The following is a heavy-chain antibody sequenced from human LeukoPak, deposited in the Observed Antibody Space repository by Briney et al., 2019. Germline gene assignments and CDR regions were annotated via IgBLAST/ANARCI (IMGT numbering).Heavy chain of an antibody. V-gene: IGHV1-69*13. D-gene: IGHD3-3*01. J-gene: IGHJ5*02. Sequence: SVKVSCKASGGTFSSYAISWVRQAPGQGLEWMGGIIPIFGTANYAQKFQGRVTITADESTSTAYMELSSLRSEDTAVYYCARDLQGDYDFWSGYFDPWGQGTLVTVSS. CDR3: ARDLQGDYDFWSGYFDP. CDR2: IIPIFGTA. CDR1: GGTFSSYA.